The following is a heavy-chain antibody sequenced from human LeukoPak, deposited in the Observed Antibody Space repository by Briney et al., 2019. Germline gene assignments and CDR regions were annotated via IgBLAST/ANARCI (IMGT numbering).Heavy chain of an antibody. Sequence: PSETLSLTCTVPGGSISSSSYYWGWIRQPPGKGLEWIGSIYYSGSTYYNPSLKSRVTISVDTSKNQFSLKLSSVTAADTAVYYCARDNFGSSWTTGIDYWGQGTLVTVSS. CDR1: GGSISSSSYY. CDR2: IYYSGST. D-gene: IGHD6-13*01. J-gene: IGHJ4*02. V-gene: IGHV4-39*07. CDR3: ARDNFGSSWTTGIDY.